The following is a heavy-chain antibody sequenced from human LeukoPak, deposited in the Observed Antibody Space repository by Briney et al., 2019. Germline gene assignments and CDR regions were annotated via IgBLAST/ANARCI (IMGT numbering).Heavy chain of an antibody. J-gene: IGHJ3*02. CDR2: INPNSGGT. D-gene: IGHD3-16*01. Sequence: ASVKVSCKASGYTFTGYYMHWVRQAPGQGLEWMGWINPNSGGTNYAQKFQGRVTMTRDTSISTAYMELSRLRSDDTAVYYCASWGVVSLSSYAFDIWGQGTMVTVSS. CDR3: ASWGVVSLSSYAFDI. CDR1: GYTFTGYY. V-gene: IGHV1-2*02.